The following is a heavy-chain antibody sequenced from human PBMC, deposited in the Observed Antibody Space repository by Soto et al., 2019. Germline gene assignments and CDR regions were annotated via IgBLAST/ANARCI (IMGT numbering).Heavy chain of an antibody. Sequence: PGGSLRLSCAASGFTFSSYWMSWVRQAPGKGLEWVANVKQDGSEKYYVDSVKGRFTISRDDAKNSLYLQMNSLRAEDTAVYYCARDLSLSKCSGGSCYDADAFDIWGQGTMVTVSS. D-gene: IGHD2-15*01. CDR2: VKQDGSEK. CDR1: GFTFSSYW. CDR3: ARDLSLSKCSGGSCYDADAFDI. V-gene: IGHV3-7*01. J-gene: IGHJ3*02.